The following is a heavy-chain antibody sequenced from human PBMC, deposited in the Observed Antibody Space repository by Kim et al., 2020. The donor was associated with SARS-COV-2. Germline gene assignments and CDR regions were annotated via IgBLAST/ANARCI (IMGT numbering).Heavy chain of an antibody. CDR3: ARDYYDSSGYYPWFDP. Sequence: SVKGRFTISRNNAKNSLYLQVNSLRDEDTAVYYCARDYYDSSGYYPWFDPWGQGTLVTVSS. J-gene: IGHJ5*02. D-gene: IGHD3-22*01. V-gene: IGHV3-48*02.